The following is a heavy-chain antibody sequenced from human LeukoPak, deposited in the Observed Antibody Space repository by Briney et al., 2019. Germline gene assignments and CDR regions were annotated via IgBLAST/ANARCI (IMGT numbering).Heavy chain of an antibody. D-gene: IGHD3-3*01. V-gene: IGHV4-30-4*01. Sequence: PSQTLSLTCTVSGGSISSGDSYWNWVRHPPGKGLEWIGYIYHSGSSYYTPSLTSRVTMSVDTSKNQFSLKLSSVTVTDTAVYYCARGVYDDLYYFDFWGQGTLVTVSS. CDR2: IYHSGSS. J-gene: IGHJ4*02. CDR1: GGSISSGDSY. CDR3: ARGVYDDLYYFDF.